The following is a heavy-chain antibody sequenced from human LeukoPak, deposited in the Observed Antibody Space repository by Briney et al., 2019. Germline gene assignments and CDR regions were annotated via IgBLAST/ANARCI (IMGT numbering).Heavy chain of an antibody. CDR2: IYYSGST. J-gene: IGHJ5*02. D-gene: IGHD1-26*01. V-gene: IGHV4-59*01. CDR3: ARIVFRYWFDP. CDR1: GYSISSGYY. Sequence: PSETLSLTCTVSGYSISSGYYWGWIRQPPGKGLEWIGYIYYSGSTNYNPSLKSRVTISVDTSKNQFSLKLSSVTAADTAVYYCARIVFRYWFDPWGQGTLVTVSS.